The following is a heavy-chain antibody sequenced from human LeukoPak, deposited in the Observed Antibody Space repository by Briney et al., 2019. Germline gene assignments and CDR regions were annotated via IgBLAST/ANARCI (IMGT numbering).Heavy chain of an antibody. CDR3: VGYNSFDSSRPTAAPVDY. CDR1: GGTFSSYA. V-gene: IGHV1-69*13. CDR2: IIPIFGTA. D-gene: IGHD5-24*01. J-gene: IGHJ4*02. Sequence: SVKVSCKASGGTFSSYAISWVRQAPGQGLEWMGGIIPIFGTANYAQKFQGRATITADESTSTAYMELSSRRSEDTAVYYCVGYNSFDSSRPTAAPVDYWGQGTLVTVSP.